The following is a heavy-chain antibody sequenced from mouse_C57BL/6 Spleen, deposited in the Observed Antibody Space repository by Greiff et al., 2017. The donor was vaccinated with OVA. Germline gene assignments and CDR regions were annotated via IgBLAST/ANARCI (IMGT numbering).Heavy chain of an antibody. CDR1: GFTFSDYY. Sequence: EVMLVESEGGLVQPGSSMKLSCTASGFTFSDYYMAWVRQVPEKGLEWVANINYDGSSTYYLDSLKSRFIISRDNAKNILYLQMSSLKSEDTATYYCARGYGSPYWYFDVWGTGTTVTVSS. CDR2: INYDGSST. D-gene: IGHD1-1*01. J-gene: IGHJ1*03. V-gene: IGHV5-16*01. CDR3: ARGYGSPYWYFDV.